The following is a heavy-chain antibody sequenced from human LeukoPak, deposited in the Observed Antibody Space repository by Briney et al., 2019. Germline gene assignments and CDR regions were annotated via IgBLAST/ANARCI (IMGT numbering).Heavy chain of an antibody. J-gene: IGHJ4*02. Sequence: GASVKVSCKASGYTFTGYYMHWVRQAPGQGLEWMGWINPNSGGTNYAQKFQGRVTMTRDTSISTAYMELSRLRSDDTAVYYCAREEITMVRGVIITRYYFDYWGQGTLVTVSS. CDR3: AREEITMVRGVIITRYYFDY. D-gene: IGHD3-10*01. CDR2: INPNSGGT. V-gene: IGHV1-2*02. CDR1: GYTFTGYY.